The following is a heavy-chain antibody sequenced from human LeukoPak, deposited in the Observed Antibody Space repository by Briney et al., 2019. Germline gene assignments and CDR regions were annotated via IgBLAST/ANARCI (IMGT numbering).Heavy chain of an antibody. J-gene: IGHJ4*02. V-gene: IGHV3-33*01. CDR3: AADSTADY. Sequence: GGSLRLSGAAFGFTFSIYGMHWARQAPGKGLEWVAVIWYDGSNKYYADSVKGRFTISRDNSKNTLYLQMNSLRAEDTAVYYCAADSTADYWGQGTLVTVSS. D-gene: IGHD2-2*01. CDR1: GFTFSIYG. CDR2: IWYDGSNK.